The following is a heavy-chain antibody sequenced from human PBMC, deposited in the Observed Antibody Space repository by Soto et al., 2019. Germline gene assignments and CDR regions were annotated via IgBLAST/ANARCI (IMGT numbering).Heavy chain of an antibody. CDR1: GFTFGNYA. D-gene: IGHD2-15*01. J-gene: IGHJ5*02. Sequence: GGSLRLSCVVSGFTFGNYAMSWVRQAPGKGLEWVSSITGIDGRTYYADSVKGRFTISRDNPKNTLYLQMNNLRAEDTAMFYCAKDRGPYCSGGICYPPSWFDPWGQGTQVTVSS. V-gene: IGHV3-23*01. CDR2: ITGIDGRT. CDR3: AKDRGPYCSGGICYPPSWFDP.